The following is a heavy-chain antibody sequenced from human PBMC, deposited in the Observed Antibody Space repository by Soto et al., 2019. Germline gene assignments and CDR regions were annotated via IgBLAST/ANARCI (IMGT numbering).Heavy chain of an antibody. CDR2: IYYSGST. CDR1: GGSISSGGYY. Sequence: QVQLQESGPGLVKPSQILSLTCTVSGGSISSGGYYWSWIRQHPGKGLEWIGYIYYSGSTYYNPSLKSRVTISVDTSKNQFSLKLSSVTAADTAVYYCARDYCTNGVCLTDYWGQGTLVTVSS. J-gene: IGHJ4*02. D-gene: IGHD2-8*01. V-gene: IGHV4-31*03. CDR3: ARDYCTNGVCLTDY.